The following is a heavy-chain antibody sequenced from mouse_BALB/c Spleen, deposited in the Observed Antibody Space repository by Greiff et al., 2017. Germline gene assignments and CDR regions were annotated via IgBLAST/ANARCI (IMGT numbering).Heavy chain of an antibody. V-gene: IGHV3-2*02. CDR2: ISYSGST. Sequence: EVQRVESGPGLVKPSQSLSLTCTVTGYSITSDYAWNWIRQFPGNKLEWMGYISYSGSTSYNPSLKSRISITRDTSKNQFFLQLNSVTTEDTATYYCARPLYDYDGGFAYWGQGTLVTVSA. J-gene: IGHJ3*01. CDR3: ARPLYDYDGGFAY. CDR1: GYSITSDYA. D-gene: IGHD2-4*01.